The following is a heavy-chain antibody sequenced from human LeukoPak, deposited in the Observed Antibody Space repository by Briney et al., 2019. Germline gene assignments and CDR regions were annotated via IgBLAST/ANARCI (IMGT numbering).Heavy chain of an antibody. CDR1: GFTFSSYA. Sequence: PGGSLRLSCAASGFTFSSYAMSWVRQAPGKGLEWVSAISGSGGSTYYADSVKGRFTISRDNSKNTLYLQMNSLRAEDTAVYYCAKDPRLSIAARPVDYWGQGTLVTVSS. CDR2: ISGSGGST. D-gene: IGHD6-6*01. V-gene: IGHV3-23*01. J-gene: IGHJ4*02. CDR3: AKDPRLSIAARPVDY.